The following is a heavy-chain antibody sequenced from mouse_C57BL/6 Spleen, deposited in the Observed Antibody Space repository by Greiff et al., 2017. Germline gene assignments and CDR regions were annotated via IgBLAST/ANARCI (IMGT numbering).Heavy chain of an antibody. V-gene: IGHV1-53*01. CDR1: GYTFTSYW. CDR3: VRPGYYYGSSSWFAY. D-gene: IGHD1-1*01. CDR2: INPSNGGT. Sequence: QVQLKQPGTELVKPGASVKLSCKASGYTFTSYWMHWVKQRPGQGLEWIGNINPSNGGTNYNEKFKSKATLTVDKSSSTAYMQLSSLTSEDSAVSDCVRPGYYYGSSSWFAYWGQGTLVTVSA. J-gene: IGHJ3*01.